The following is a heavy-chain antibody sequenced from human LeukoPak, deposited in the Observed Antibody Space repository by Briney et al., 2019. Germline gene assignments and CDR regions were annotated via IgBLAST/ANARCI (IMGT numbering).Heavy chain of an antibody. Sequence: SETLSLTCAVYGGSFSGYYWSWIRQPPGKGLEWIGEINHGGSTNYNPSLKSRVTISVDTSKNQFSLKLSSVTAADTAVYYCARAIWFGESRFDYWGQGTLVTVSS. CDR1: GGSFSGYY. V-gene: IGHV4-34*01. CDR2: INHGGST. D-gene: IGHD3-10*01. J-gene: IGHJ4*02. CDR3: ARAIWFGESRFDY.